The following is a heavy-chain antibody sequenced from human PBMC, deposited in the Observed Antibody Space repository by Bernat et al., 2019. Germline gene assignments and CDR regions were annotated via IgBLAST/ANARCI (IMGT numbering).Heavy chain of an antibody. J-gene: IGHJ6*02. CDR2: IWYDGSNK. CDR3: AREGRYNWNYYYYYGMDV. CDR1: GFTFSSYG. Sequence: QVQLVESGGGVVQPGRSLRLSCAASGFTFSSYGMHWVRQAPGKGLEWVAVIWYDGSNKYYADSVKGRFTISRDNSKNTLYLQMNSLRAEDTAVYYCAREGRYNWNYYYYYGMDVWGQGTTVTVSS. V-gene: IGHV3-33*01. D-gene: IGHD1-20*01.